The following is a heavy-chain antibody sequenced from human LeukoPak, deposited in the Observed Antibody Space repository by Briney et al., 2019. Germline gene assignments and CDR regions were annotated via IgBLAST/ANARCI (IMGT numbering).Heavy chain of an antibody. D-gene: IGHD6-13*01. V-gene: IGHV5-51*04. Sequence: GESLKISCKGSGSSFASYWIGWVRQMPGKGLEWMGIIYPGDSDTRYSTSFQGQVTISADKPISTAYLQWNSLKASDTAMYYCARPNSSSWSPLDYWGQGTLVTVSS. CDR3: ARPNSSSWSPLDY. J-gene: IGHJ4*02. CDR1: GSSFASYW. CDR2: IYPGDSDT.